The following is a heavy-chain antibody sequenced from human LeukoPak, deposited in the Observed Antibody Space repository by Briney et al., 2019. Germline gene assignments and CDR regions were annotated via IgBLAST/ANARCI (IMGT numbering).Heavy chain of an antibody. CDR3: AREEDLYYFDY. CDR2: IWYDGSNK. CDR1: GFTFSSYG. V-gene: IGHV3-33*01. J-gene: IGHJ4*02. Sequence: GRSLRLSCAASGFTFSSYGMHWVRQAPGKGLEWVAVIWYDGSNKYYADSVKSRFTISRDNSKNTLYLQMNRLRAEDTAVYYCAREEDLYYFDYWGQGTLVSVFS.